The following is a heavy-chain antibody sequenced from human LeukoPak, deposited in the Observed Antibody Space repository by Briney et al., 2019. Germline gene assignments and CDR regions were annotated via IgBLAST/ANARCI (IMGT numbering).Heavy chain of an antibody. Sequence: SETLSLTCTVSGGSISSYYWSWIRQPPGKGLEWIGYIYYSGSTNYNPSLKSRVTISVDTSKNQFSLKLSSMTATDTAVYHCARGTHYYDSGGYGYFDYWGQGTLVTVSS. D-gene: IGHD3-22*01. V-gene: IGHV4-59*08. CDR3: ARGTHYYDSGGYGYFDY. J-gene: IGHJ4*02. CDR2: IYYSGST. CDR1: GGSISSYY.